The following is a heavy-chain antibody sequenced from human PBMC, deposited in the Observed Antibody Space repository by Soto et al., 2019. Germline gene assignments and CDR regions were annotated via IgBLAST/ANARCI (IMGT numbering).Heavy chain of an antibody. CDR3: VKVSTFYDILTGYYSTNFFDP. J-gene: IGHJ5*02. Sequence: PGGSLRLSCSASGFTFSEYSMHWVRQAPGKGLQYVSTISSDGDITYYADSVKGRFTISRDNSKSTLYLQMSSLRPEDTAVYYCVKVSTFYDILTGYYSTNFFDPWGQGTLVTVSS. CDR2: ISSDGDIT. D-gene: IGHD3-9*01. V-gene: IGHV3-64D*06. CDR1: GFTFSEYS.